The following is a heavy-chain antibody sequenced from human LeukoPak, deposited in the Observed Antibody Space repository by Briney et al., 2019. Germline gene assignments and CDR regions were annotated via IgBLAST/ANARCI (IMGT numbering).Heavy chain of an antibody. Sequence: GGSLRLSCAASGFTLSSYGMSWVRQAPGKGLEWVSAISGSGGSTYYADSVKGRFTISRDNSKNTLYLQMNSLRAEDTAVYYCASTTGYYYYYYMDVWGKGTTVTVSS. J-gene: IGHJ6*03. V-gene: IGHV3-23*01. D-gene: IGHD4-17*01. CDR3: ASTTGYYYYYYMDV. CDR2: ISGSGGST. CDR1: GFTLSSYG.